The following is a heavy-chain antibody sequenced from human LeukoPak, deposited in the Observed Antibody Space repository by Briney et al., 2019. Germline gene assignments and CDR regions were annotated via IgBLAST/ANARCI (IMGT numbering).Heavy chain of an antibody. D-gene: IGHD3-22*01. J-gene: IGHJ3*01. CDR2: INPKSGAT. CDR3: ARPVVMEALNV. CDR1: GYTFTGYY. Sequence: ASVKVSCKASGYTFTGYYMHWVRQAPGQGLEWMGWINPKSGATKYAQKFQGRATITRDTSISTAFMELTSLTSDDTAVYYCARPVVMEALNVWAQGTMVIVSS. V-gene: IGHV1-2*02.